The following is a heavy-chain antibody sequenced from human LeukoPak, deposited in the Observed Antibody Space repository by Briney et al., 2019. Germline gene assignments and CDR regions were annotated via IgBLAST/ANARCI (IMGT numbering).Heavy chain of an antibody. J-gene: IGHJ4*02. D-gene: IGHD4/OR15-4a*01. V-gene: IGHV3-7*01. CDR3: AKDGLWLNFDY. CDR1: GFTFSSYW. CDR2: IKLDGSEK. Sequence: PGGSLRLSCAGSGFTFSSYWMSWVRQAPGKGLEWVANIKLDGSEKYYVDSVKGRFTISRDNAKNSLYLQMNSLRAEDTAVYYCAKDGLWLNFDYWGQGTLVTVSS.